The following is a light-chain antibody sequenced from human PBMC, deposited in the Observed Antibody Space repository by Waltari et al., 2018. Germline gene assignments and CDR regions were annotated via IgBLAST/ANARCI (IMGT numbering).Light chain of an antibody. V-gene: IGKV1-17*03. CDR2: AAS. CDR3: LQDNTYPWT. Sequence: EIQMTQSPSAVSASVGDRVTITCRASQDISNYLAWFQQKPGKAPKRLIFAASSLQSGVPSRFSGSGSATEFTLTISNLQPEDFGTYYCLQDNTYPWTFGQGTRVDI. J-gene: IGKJ1*01. CDR1: QDISNY.